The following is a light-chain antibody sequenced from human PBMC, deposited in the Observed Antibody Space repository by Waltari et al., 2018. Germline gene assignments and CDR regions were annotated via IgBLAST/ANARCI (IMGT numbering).Light chain of an antibody. CDR3: GQGTYVPWT. Sequence: DVVMTQSPLSLPITPGQPASISCRSSQSLVHSNGNTYLAWYQQKPGQPPRRLIYEVSHHDSGVPDRFSGSGAGTDFTLKISRVEAEDVGVYYCGQGTYVPWTFGQGTKVEIK. CDR1: QSLVHSNGNTY. V-gene: IGKV2-30*02. CDR2: EVS. J-gene: IGKJ1*01.